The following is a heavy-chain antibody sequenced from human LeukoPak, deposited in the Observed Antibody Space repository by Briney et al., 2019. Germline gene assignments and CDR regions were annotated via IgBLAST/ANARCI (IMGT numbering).Heavy chain of an antibody. CDR2: INSDGSST. Sequence: GGSLRLSCVASGFTFSSYWMHWVRQVPGKGLVWVSRINSDGSSTYYADSVKGRFTISRDNAKNTLYLQMDSLRAEDTALYSCARGSPISNIAAAAKSSGYFDYWGQGALLTVSS. D-gene: IGHD6-13*01. V-gene: IGHV3-74*01. CDR3: ARGSPISNIAAAAKSSGYFDY. J-gene: IGHJ4*02. CDR1: GFTFSSYW.